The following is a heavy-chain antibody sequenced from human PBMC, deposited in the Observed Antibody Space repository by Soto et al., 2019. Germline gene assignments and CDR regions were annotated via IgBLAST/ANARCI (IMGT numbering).Heavy chain of an antibody. CDR1: GGPFSSNC. Sequence: QVLLMQSGADVKKPGSSVKVSCTSSGGPFSSNCISWVRQVPGQGLEWLGGILPLFGTSSYARKFEDRLTISADESTTTASMDLSSLTSEDPAMYFCARDGTVQRANFDFWGQGTLVIVSS. CDR2: ILPLFGTS. V-gene: IGHV1-69*01. D-gene: IGHD1-1*01. CDR3: ARDGTVQRANFDF. J-gene: IGHJ4*02.